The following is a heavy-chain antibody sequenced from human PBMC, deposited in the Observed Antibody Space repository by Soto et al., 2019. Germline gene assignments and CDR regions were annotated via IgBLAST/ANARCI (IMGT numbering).Heavy chain of an antibody. CDR3: AKDSVSYNRIYDPFDI. J-gene: IGHJ3*02. CDR2: IGGDGGAT. CDR1: GFTFSDYA. D-gene: IGHD1-1*01. V-gene: IGHV3-23*01. Sequence: EVLLLESGGGLVQPGGSLRLSCAASGFTFSDYAMSWVRQAPGKGLEWVSVIGGDGGATYYADSVKGRLTVSRDNCKNTLYLQMDSLRAEDTAVYYCAKDSVSYNRIYDPFDIWGQGTMVTVSS.